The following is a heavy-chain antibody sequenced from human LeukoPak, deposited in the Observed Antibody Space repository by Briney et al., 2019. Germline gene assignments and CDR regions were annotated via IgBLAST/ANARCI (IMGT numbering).Heavy chain of an antibody. CDR2: IYPGDSDT. CDR3: ARHPPSDYGSGSYYSTPAADY. D-gene: IGHD3-10*01. J-gene: IGHJ4*02. V-gene: IGHV5-51*01. CDR1: GYSFTSYW. Sequence: GESLKISCKGSGYSFTSYWIGWVRQMPGKGLEWMGIIYPGDSDTRYSPSIQGQVTISADKPISTAYLQWSSLKASDTAMYYCARHPPSDYGSGSYYSTPAADYWGQGTLVTVSS.